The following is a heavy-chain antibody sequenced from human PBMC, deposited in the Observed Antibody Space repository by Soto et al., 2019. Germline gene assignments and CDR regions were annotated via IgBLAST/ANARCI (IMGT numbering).Heavy chain of an antibody. J-gene: IGHJ3*01. CDR1: GFTFSSYA. D-gene: IGHD4-17*01. CDR3: AKAYVAVTGHALDV. V-gene: IGHV3-23*01. Sequence: EVQLLESGGGWVQPGGSLRLSCEVSGFTFSSYAMNWVRQAPGKGLEWVSAISTGGGTTYYADSVKGRFTISRDNSKNTLYLQIGGLRADDTALCYCAKAYVAVTGHALDVWGHGTMVTVSS. CDR2: ISTGGGTT.